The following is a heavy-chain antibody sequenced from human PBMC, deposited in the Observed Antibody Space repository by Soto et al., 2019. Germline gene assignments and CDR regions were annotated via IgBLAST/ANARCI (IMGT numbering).Heavy chain of an antibody. Sequence: PGGSLRLSCTASGFTFSNYGMHWVRQAPGKGLEWLAVIWYDGNTSYYEDSIKGRFAISRDNSNSTLFLQMNTLRAEETATYYCARDRGYGGNCVFDYWGQGTVVTV. D-gene: IGHD5-12*01. V-gene: IGHV3-33*01. CDR1: GFTFSNYG. CDR2: IWYDGNTS. CDR3: ARDRGYGGNCVFDY. J-gene: IGHJ4*02.